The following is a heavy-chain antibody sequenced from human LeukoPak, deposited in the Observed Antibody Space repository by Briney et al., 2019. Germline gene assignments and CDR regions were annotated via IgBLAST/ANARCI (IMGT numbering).Heavy chain of an antibody. CDR3: ARVVPPRNWNLEIAFDI. V-gene: IGHV4-34*01. CDR2: INHSGST. CDR1: GGSFSGYY. J-gene: IGHJ3*02. Sequence: SETLSLTCAVYGGSFSGYYWNWIRQPPGKGLEWIGEINHSGSTNYNPSLKSRVTISVDTTKNQFSLKLSSVTAADTAVYYCARVVPPRNWNLEIAFDIWGQGTMVTVSS. D-gene: IGHD1-1*01.